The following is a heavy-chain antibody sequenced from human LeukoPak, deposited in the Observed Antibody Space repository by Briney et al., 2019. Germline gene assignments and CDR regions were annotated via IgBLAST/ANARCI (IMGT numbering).Heavy chain of an antibody. CDR1: GDSIRSNNYY. CDR2: ISGSGGST. J-gene: IGHJ4*02. D-gene: IGHD1-26*01. Sequence: ETLSLTCTVSGDSIRSNNYYWGWIRQPPGKGLEWVSAISGSGGSTYYADSVKGRFTISRDNSKNTLYLQMNSLRAEDTAVYYCAKDSGSKWEPNSWGQGTLVTVSS. CDR3: AKDSGSKWEPNS. V-gene: IGHV3-23*01.